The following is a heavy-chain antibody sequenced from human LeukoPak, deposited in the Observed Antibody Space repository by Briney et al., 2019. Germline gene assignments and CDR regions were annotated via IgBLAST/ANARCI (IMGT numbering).Heavy chain of an antibody. Sequence: GRSLRLSCVPSRFTLIIYYMHCGPHAPSKGRECLAVLSDHGSKTFHTDSTRGRFTISRDNSENTMFLQMNSLRGEDKAVYYCAREKGGIWNSQNDPFDIWGQGTMVTVSS. V-gene: IGHV3-30*10. CDR2: LSDHGSKT. CDR1: RFTLIIYY. J-gene: IGHJ3*02. CDR3: AREKGGIWNSQNDPFDI. D-gene: IGHD1-7*01.